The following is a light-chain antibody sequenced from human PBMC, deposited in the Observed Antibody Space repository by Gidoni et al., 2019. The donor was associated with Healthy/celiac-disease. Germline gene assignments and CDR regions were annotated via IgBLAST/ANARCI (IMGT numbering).Light chain of an antibody. CDR2: GAS. V-gene: IGKV3-20*01. CDR3: QQYGSSPPGGT. CDR1: QSVSSSY. J-gene: IGKJ1*01. Sequence: EIVLTQSPGTLSLSPGERATLSCRASQSVSSSYLAWYQQKTGQAPRLLIYGASSRATGIPDRCSGSGSGTDFTLTISRLEPEDFAVYYCQQYGSSPPGGTFGQGTKVEIK.